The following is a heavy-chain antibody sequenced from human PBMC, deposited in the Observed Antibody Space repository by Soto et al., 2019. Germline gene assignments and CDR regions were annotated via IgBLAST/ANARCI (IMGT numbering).Heavy chain of an antibody. V-gene: IGHV4-4*02. J-gene: IGHJ4*02. CDR2: IFRSGTT. CDR3: ASGGDYTWHS. D-gene: IGHD4-17*01. CDR1: GGSVSGDSW. Sequence: QVQLQESGPGLVKPSGTLSLTCAVSGGSVSGDSWWSWVRQSPGKGLEWIGEIFRSGTTFYNPSLKSRTTISIDKSKNQFSLKLTSVTAADTAVYYCASGGDYTWHSWGQGTLVTVSS.